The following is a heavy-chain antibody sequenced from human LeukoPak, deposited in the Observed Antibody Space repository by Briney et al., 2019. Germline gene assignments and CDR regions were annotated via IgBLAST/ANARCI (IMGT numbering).Heavy chain of an antibody. Sequence: PGGSLRLSCAASGFTFSKTWMSWVRQAPGKGLEWVANIKQDESEKYYVDSVKGRFTISRDNAKNSLYLQMNSLRAEDTAVYYCARVGSSSSWYPAFDYWGQGTLVTVSS. V-gene: IGHV3-7*01. J-gene: IGHJ4*02. CDR3: ARVGSSSSWYPAFDY. CDR2: IKQDESEK. D-gene: IGHD6-13*01. CDR1: GFTFSKTW.